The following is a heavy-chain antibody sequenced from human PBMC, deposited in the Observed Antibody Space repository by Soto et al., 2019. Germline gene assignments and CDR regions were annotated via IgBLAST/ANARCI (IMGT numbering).Heavy chain of an antibody. CDR3: ARIPRAGNRRYYYYCMDV. CDR2: IDWDDDK. CDR1: GFSLSTSGMC. V-gene: IGHV2-70*01. D-gene: IGHD1-1*01. Sequence: SGPTLVNPTQPLTLTCTFSGFSLSTSGMCVSWIRQPPGKALEWLALIDWDDDKYYSTSLKTRLTISKDTSKNQVVLTMTNMDHVDTATYYCARIPRAGNRRYYYYCMDVWGQGPTLPVSS. J-gene: IGHJ6*02.